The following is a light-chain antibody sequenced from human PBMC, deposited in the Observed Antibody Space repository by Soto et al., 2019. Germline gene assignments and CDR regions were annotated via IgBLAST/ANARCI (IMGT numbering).Light chain of an antibody. V-gene: IGLV2-14*01. CDR1: SSDVGRYNY. J-gene: IGLJ2*01. CDR2: DVN. Sequence: QSALTQPASVSGSPGQSITISCTGTSSDVGRYNYVSWCQQHPGKAPKLIIYDVNTRPSGVSNRFSGSKSGNTASLTISGLRAEDEADYYCSSYTSSSTVVFGGGTKLTVL. CDR3: SSYTSSSTVV.